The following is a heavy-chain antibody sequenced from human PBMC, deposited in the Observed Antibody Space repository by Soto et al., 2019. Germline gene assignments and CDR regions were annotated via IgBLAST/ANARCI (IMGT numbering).Heavy chain of an antibody. J-gene: IGHJ3*02. CDR3: AKDGVDHNSVWDPFDI. Sequence: AASGFIFSDYAMSWVRQAPGKGLEWVAGMGGANGDTYYAESVRGRFAIFRDNSKSTLFLQLNSLRAEDTAVYFCAKDGVDHNSVWDPFDIWGQGTLVTVSS. CDR1: GFIFSDYA. D-gene: IGHD2-15*01. CDR2: MGGANGDT. V-gene: IGHV3-23*01.